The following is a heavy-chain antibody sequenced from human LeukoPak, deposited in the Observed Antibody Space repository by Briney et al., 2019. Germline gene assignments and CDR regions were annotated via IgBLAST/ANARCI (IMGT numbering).Heavy chain of an antibody. V-gene: IGHV4-61*02. Sequence: SETLSLTCTVSGGSISSGSYYWSWIRQPAGKGLEWIGRIYTSGSTNYNPSLKSRVTISVDTSKNQFSLKLSSVTAADTAVYYCAREVKGWFDPWGQGTLVTVSS. J-gene: IGHJ5*02. D-gene: IGHD3-22*01. CDR1: GGSISSGSYY. CDR2: IYTSGST. CDR3: AREVKGWFDP.